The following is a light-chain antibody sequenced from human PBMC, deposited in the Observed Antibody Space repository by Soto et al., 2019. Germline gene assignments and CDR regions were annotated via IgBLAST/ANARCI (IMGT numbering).Light chain of an antibody. CDR3: QQYGYPQLT. J-gene: IGKJ4*01. Sequence: EIVLTQSPGTLSLSPGETVTLSCRASQSISSNYVAWFQHKPGQAPRLLIYGASSRAPGIPERFSGSGSGTAFSLTINRLEPEDSAVFYCQQYGYPQLTFGGGPRWRSN. CDR2: GAS. CDR1: QSISSNY. V-gene: IGKV3-20*01.